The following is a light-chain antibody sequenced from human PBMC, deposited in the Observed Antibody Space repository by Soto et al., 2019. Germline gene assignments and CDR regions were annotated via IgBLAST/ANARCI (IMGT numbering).Light chain of an antibody. Sequence: QSVLTQPPSVSAAPGQEVTISCSGSSSNVGHNSVSWYQHLPGTAPKLLIYDNNKRPSGIPARFSGSKSGTSATLGITGLQTGDEADYYCRAWDDRLTVYVFGSGTKVTVL. J-gene: IGLJ1*01. CDR1: SSNVGHNS. V-gene: IGLV1-51*01. CDR2: DNN. CDR3: RAWDDRLTVYV.